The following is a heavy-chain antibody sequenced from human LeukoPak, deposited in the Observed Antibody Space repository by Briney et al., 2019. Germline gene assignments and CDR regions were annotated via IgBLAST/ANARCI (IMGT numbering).Heavy chain of an antibody. CDR3: ARDSGSYPYYYYYYYMDV. CDR1: GGSISSYY. V-gene: IGHV4-59*01. Sequence: SETLSLTCTVSGGSISSYYWSWIRQPPGKGLEWIGYIYYSGSTNYNPSLKSRVTISVDTSKNQFSLKLSSVTAADTAVYYCARDSGSYPYYYYYYYMDVWGKGTTVTVSS. D-gene: IGHD1-26*01. J-gene: IGHJ6*03. CDR2: IYYSGST.